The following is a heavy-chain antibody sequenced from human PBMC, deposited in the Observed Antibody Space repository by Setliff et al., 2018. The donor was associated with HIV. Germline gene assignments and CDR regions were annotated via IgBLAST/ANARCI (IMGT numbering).Heavy chain of an antibody. Sequence: SVKVSCKASEETFTVNALSWVRQAPGQGLEWVGKIIPESETTTYAKRYQVRVTISAEQPSNKAYLELTWLTSEDTAVYYCARELGEYCSGGTCYHHYYFDYWGPGTLVTVSS. CDR3: ARELGEYCSGGTCYHHYYFDY. CDR2: IIPESETT. CDR1: EETFTVNA. J-gene: IGHJ4*02. D-gene: IGHD2-15*01. V-gene: IGHV1-69*13.